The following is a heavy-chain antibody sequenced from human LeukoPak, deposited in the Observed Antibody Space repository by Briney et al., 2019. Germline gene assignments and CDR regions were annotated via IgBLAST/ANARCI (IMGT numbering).Heavy chain of an antibody. D-gene: IGHD3-16*02. V-gene: IGHV4-34*01. J-gene: IGHJ4*02. CDR2: INHSGST. Sequence: SETLSLTCAVYGGSFSGYYWSWIRQPPGKGLEWIGEINHSGSTNYNPSLQSRVTISVDTSKNQFSLKLSSVTAADTAVYYCARGHYDYVWGSYRRGGYYFDYWGQGTLVTVSS. CDR1: GGSFSGYY. CDR3: ARGHYDYVWGSYRRGGYYFDY.